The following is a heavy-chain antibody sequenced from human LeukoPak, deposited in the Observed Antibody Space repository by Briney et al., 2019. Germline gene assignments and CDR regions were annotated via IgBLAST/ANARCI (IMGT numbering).Heavy chain of an antibody. CDR3: ARDPLGDSTYYFDY. J-gene: IGHJ4*02. CDR1: GFTFSSYA. Sequence: GRSLRLSCAASGFTFSSYAMHWVRQAPGKGLEWVAVISYDGSNKYYADSVKGRFTISRDNSKNTLYLQMNSLRAEDTAVYYCARDPLGDSTYYFDYWGQGTLVTVS. V-gene: IGHV3-30*04. CDR2: ISYDGSNK. D-gene: IGHD2-21*01.